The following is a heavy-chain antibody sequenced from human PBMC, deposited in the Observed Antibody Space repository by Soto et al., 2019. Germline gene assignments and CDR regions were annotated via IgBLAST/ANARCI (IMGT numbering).Heavy chain of an antibody. V-gene: IGHV3-48*02. CDR3: ARDFGSGYRRGAFDI. Sequence: PGGSLRLSCAASGFTFSSYTMNWVRQAPGKGLEWLSYISSSSGTIYYADSVRGRFTISRDNAKNSLYLQMNSLRDEDTAVYYCARDFGSGYRRGAFDIWGQGTMVTVSS. D-gene: IGHD3-22*01. J-gene: IGHJ3*02. CDR1: GFTFSSYT. CDR2: ISSSSGTI.